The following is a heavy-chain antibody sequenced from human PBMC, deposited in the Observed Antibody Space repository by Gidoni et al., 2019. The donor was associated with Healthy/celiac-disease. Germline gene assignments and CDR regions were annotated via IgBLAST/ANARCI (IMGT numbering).Heavy chain of an antibody. D-gene: IGHD1-26*01. CDR3: ASWEGKYYGMDV. V-gene: IGHV4-59*01. J-gene: IGHJ6*02. CDR1: GGSISSYY. Sequence: QVQLQESGPGLVTPSDTLSLTCTFSGGSISSYYWSWIRQPPGKGLEWIGYIYYSGSTNYNPSHKSRVTISVDTSKNQFSLKLSSVTAADTAVYYCASWEGKYYGMDVWGQGTTVTVSS. CDR2: IYYSGST.